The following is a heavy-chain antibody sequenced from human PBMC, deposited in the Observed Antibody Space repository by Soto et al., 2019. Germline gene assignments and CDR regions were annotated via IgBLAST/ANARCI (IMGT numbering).Heavy chain of an antibody. CDR1: GYTFTNYA. Sequence: QVQLVQSGAEEKKPGASVKVSCKASGYTFTNYAMNWVRQAPGQRLEWMGWINAGNGNTKYSQKLQGRVTITRDTTASTAYMELSSLRFEETAVYYCARGYDFWGGMDVWGQGTTVTVSS. V-gene: IGHV1-3*05. D-gene: IGHD3-3*01. J-gene: IGHJ6*02. CDR3: ARGYDFWGGMDV. CDR2: INAGNGNT.